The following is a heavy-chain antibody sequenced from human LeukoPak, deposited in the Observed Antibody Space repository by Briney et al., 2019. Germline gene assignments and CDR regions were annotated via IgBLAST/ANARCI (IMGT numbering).Heavy chain of an antibody. D-gene: IGHD3-3*01. CDR3: ASATRGSLEWLPGY. J-gene: IGHJ4*02. CDR2: ISSSSTYI. Sequence: GGSLRLSCAASGFTFSSYSMNWVRQAPGKGLEWVSSISSSSTYIFYADSVKGRFTISRDNAKNSLYLQMSSLRAEDPAVYYCASATRGSLEWLPGYWGQGTLVTVSS. CDR1: GFTFSSYS. V-gene: IGHV3-21*01.